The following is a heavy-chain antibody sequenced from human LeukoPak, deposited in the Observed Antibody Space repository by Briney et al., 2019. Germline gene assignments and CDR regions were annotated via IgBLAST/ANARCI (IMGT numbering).Heavy chain of an antibody. CDR2: FDPGDGET. Sequence: ASVKVSCKVSGYTLTELSMQWVRQAPGKGLEWMGGFDPGDGETIYAQKFQGRVTMTEDTSTDTAYMELSSLRSEDTAVYYCATEPTVDYYDSSGYPAWGQGTLVTVSS. J-gene: IGHJ4*02. D-gene: IGHD3-22*01. CDR1: GYTLTELS. CDR3: ATEPTVDYYDSSGYPA. V-gene: IGHV1-24*01.